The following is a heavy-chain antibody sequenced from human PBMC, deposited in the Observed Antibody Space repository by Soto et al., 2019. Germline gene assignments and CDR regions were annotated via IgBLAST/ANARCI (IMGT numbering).Heavy chain of an antibody. J-gene: IGHJ6*02. V-gene: IGHV1-69*10. D-gene: IGHD2-2*01. CDR2: IIAISGNA. CDR3: ARTRAYCSSTSCRYYYYGMDV. CDR1: GGTFSSYA. Sequence: SVKVSCKASGGTFSSYAISWVRQAPGQGLEWMGGIIAISGNANYAQKFQGRVTITRDTSTSTAYMELSSLRSEDTAVYYCARTRAYCSSTSCRYYYYGMDVWGQGTTVTVSS.